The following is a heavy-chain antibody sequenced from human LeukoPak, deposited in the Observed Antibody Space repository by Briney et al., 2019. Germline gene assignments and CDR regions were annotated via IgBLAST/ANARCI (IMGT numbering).Heavy chain of an antibody. CDR3: ARDNGDYWFDY. Sequence: ASVKVSCRASGYTFTGYYMHWVRQAPGQGVEWLGWINPNSGGSNYAQKFQGRVTMTRDTSISTAYMELTRLRSDDTAVYYCARDNGDYWFDYWGQGTLVTVSS. CDR2: INPNSGGS. CDR1: GYTFTGYY. D-gene: IGHD4-17*01. V-gene: IGHV1-2*02. J-gene: IGHJ4*02.